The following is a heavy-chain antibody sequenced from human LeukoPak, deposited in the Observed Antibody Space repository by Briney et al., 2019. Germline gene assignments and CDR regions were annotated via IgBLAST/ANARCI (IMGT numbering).Heavy chain of an antibody. Sequence: RASVKVSCKASGGTFSSYAISWVRQAPGQGLEWMRGIIPIFGTANYAQKFQGRVTITTDESTSTAYMELSSLRSEDTAVYYCARAHAVWYYFDYWGQRNLVTVSS. D-gene: IGHD2-21*01. CDR1: GGTFSSYA. CDR3: ARAHAVWYYFDY. J-gene: IGHJ4*02. CDR2: IIPIFGTA. V-gene: IGHV1-69*05.